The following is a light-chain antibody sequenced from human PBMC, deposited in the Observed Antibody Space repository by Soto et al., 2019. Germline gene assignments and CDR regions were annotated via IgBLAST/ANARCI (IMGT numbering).Light chain of an antibody. CDR1: QSVSNNY. CDR3: QQYSSLWT. CDR2: GAS. Sequence: EIVMTQSPATLSVSPGERATLSCRTSQSVSNNYLAWYQQKPGQAPRLLIYGASSRATGIPDRFSGSGSGTDFTLSISRLGPEDFAVYYCQQYSSLWTFGQGTKVDIK. V-gene: IGKV3-20*01. J-gene: IGKJ1*01.